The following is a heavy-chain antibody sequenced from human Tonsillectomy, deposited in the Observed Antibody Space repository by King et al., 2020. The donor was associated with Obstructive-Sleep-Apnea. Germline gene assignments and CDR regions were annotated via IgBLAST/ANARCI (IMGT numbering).Heavy chain of an antibody. CDR2: ISSDGGKK. CDR1: GFNFNVYY. D-gene: IGHD3-10*01. J-gene: IGHJ4*02. V-gene: IGHV3-30-3*01. Sequence: QVQLVESGGGVVQPGRSLRLSCAASGFNFNVYYIHWVRQTPGKGLEWVAVISSDGGKKYYADSVKGRFTISRDNSKSTLYLQMNSLTTEDTAIYYCVRGSRLWFGEFWGRGTQVTVSA. CDR3: VRGSRLWFGEF.